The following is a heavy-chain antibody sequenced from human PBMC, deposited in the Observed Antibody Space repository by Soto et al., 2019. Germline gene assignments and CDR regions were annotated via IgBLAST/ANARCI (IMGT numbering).Heavy chain of an antibody. J-gene: IGHJ4*02. CDR1: GFTFSTCT. CDR3: SREVQPVVRREYDY. D-gene: IGHD1-1*01. Sequence: EVQVVESGGGLVKPGGSLRLSCAVSGFTFSTCTMNWVRQAPGKWLEWVASISSSDATYYADSVEGRFTISRDNARNSLYLQMSSLRAEDTAVYYCSREVQPVVRREYDYWGLGTLVTVSS. V-gene: IGHV3-21*01. CDR2: ISSSDAT.